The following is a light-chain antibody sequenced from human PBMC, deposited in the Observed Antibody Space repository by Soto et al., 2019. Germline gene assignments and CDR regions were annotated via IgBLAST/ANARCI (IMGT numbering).Light chain of an antibody. Sequence: DIQMTQSPLSLSASVGDRVTITCRASQSISTYLNWYQQKPGKAPKLLIYDASTLQSGVPLRFSGSGSGTDFALTISSLQPEDFAVYYCHQSYTTPWTFGQGTKVDIK. CDR1: QSISTY. CDR3: HQSYTTPWT. V-gene: IGKV1-39*01. CDR2: DAS. J-gene: IGKJ1*01.